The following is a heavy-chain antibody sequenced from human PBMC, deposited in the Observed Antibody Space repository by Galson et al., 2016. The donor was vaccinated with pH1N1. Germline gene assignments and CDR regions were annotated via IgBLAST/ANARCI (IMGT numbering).Heavy chain of an antibody. V-gene: IGHV5-51*01. CDR3: ASTRPEFRYFDWQKPHSFDY. CDR1: GYSLTNYW. D-gene: IGHD3-9*01. CDR2: IYLGYSHT. Sequence: QSGAEVKKPGESLKISCEGFGYSLTNYWIVWVRQMPGKGLEWMGIIYLGYSHTTYSPSFQGQVTISADKSISTAYLERSSLKASDTATYYCASTRPEFRYFDWQKPHSFDYWGQGTLVTVSS. J-gene: IGHJ4*02.